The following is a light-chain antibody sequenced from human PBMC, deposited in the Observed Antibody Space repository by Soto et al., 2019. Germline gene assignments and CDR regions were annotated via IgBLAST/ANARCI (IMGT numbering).Light chain of an antibody. J-gene: IGLJ1*01. CDR3: NSYTSSSTYV. Sequence: QSALTQPASVSGSPGQSITISCTGTSSDVGGFNYVSWYQQHPRKDPKLMIYDVTNRPSGASYRFSGSKSGNTASLTISGLQAEDEADYYCNSYTSSSTYVFGTGTKVTVL. CDR2: DVT. CDR1: SSDVGGFNY. V-gene: IGLV2-14*03.